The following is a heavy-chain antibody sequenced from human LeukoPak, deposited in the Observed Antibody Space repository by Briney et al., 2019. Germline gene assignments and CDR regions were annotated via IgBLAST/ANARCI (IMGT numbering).Heavy chain of an antibody. D-gene: IGHD2-8*01. J-gene: IGHJ5*02. V-gene: IGHV1-2*06. Sequence: ASVKVSCKASGYTFTDYYMHWVRQAPGQGLEWMGRINPNGGGTIYAQKFQGRVTTTRDTSISTAYMELRRLRSDDTAVYYCARGPNAVKGWFDPWGQGTLVTVSS. CDR3: ARGPNAVKGWFDP. CDR2: INPNGGGT. CDR1: GYTFTDYY.